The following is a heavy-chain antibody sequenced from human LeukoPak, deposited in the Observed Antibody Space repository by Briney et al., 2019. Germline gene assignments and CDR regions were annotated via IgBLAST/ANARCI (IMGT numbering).Heavy chain of an antibody. CDR3: AKTTSQLIEYFDY. D-gene: IGHD4-17*01. CDR1: GFTFSTYA. Sequence: GGSLRLSCAASGFTFSTYAMGWVRQAPGEGLEWVSSISVSGGVTYYTDSVKGRFTISRDNSKNTLYLQMNSLRADDAAVYYCAKTTSQLIEYFDYWGQGTLVTVSS. V-gene: IGHV3-23*01. CDR2: ISVSGGVT. J-gene: IGHJ4*02.